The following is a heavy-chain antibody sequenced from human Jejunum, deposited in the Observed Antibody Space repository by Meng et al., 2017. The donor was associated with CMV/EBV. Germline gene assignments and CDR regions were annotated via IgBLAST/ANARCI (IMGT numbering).Heavy chain of an antibody. CDR1: GGSFSGYY. CDR3: ARHSATAGDY. V-gene: IGHV4-34*01. D-gene: IGHD5-18*01. Sequence: LTCAVYGGSFSGYYWSWIRQPPEKGLEWIGSIYHSGNNIYNPSLKSRVTISVDTSKNQFSLKLSSVTAADTAVYYCARHSATAGDYWGQGTLVTVSS. CDR2: IYHSGNN. J-gene: IGHJ4*02.